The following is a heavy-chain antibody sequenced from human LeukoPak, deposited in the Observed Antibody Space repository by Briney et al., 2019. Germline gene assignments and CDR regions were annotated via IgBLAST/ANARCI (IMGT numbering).Heavy chain of an antibody. J-gene: IGHJ4*02. V-gene: IGHV1-46*01. D-gene: IGHD5-12*01. Sequence: ASVKVSCKDSGYTFTSYYMHWVRQAPGQGLEWMGIINPSGGSTSYAQKFQGRVTMTRDTSTSTVYMELSSLRSEDTAVYYCVYSIVATILDYWGQGTLVTVSS. CDR1: GYTFTSYY. CDR3: VYSIVATILDY. CDR2: INPSGGST.